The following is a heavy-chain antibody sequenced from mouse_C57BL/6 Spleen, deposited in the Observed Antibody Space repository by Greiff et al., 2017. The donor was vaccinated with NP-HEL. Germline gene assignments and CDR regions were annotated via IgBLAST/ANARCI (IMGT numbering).Heavy chain of an antibody. D-gene: IGHD1-1*01. CDR1: GFTFSSYG. Sequence: EVQLVESGGDLVKPGGSLKLSCAASGFTFSSYGMSWVRQTPDKRLEWVATISSGGSYTYYPDSVKGRFTISRDNAKNTLYLQMSSLKSEDTAMYYCARQEEDYDGSSLWDYWGQGTSVTVSS. J-gene: IGHJ4*01. CDR2: ISSGGSYT. CDR3: ARQEEDYDGSSLWDY. V-gene: IGHV5-6*01.